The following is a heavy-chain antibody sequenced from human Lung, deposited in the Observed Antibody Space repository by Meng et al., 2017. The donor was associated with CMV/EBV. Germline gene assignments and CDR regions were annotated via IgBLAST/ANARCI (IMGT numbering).Heavy chain of an antibody. CDR3: ARVEVGITSGDY. J-gene: IGHJ4*02. D-gene: IGHD1-26*01. CDR2: INAYNGDT. Sequence: QAQLVQYGGEVTKPGASVKVSCKASGYTFTNYGITWVRQAPGQGLEWMGWINAYNGDTNYAQTLQGRVTMTTDTSTSTAYVELRSLRSDDTAVYYCARVEVGITSGDYWGQGTLVTVSS. V-gene: IGHV1-18*01. CDR1: GYTFTNYG.